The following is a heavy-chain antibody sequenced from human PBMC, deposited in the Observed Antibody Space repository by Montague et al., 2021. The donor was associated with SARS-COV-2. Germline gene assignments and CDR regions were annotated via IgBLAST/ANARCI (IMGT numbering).Heavy chain of an antibody. J-gene: IGHJ6*02. V-gene: IGHV3-43*01. D-gene: IGHD3-10*01. CDR3: AKDKDGSGTYIYGMDV. CDR1: GFTFSDYP. CDR2: ISWSGRST. Sequence: SLRLSCPASGFTFSDYPMHWVRQVPGKGLEWVSRISWSGRSTDYADSVKGRFTISRDNSKNSLYLEMHSLTIEDTALYHCAKDKDGSGTYIYGMDVWGLGTTVTVAS.